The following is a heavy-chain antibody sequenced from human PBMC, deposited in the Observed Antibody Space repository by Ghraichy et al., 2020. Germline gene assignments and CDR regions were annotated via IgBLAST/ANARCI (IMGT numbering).Heavy chain of an antibody. CDR2: INSDGST. Sequence: GESLNISCVASGFSFISTWMHWVRQAPGKGLVWVSRINSDGSTSYADSVKGRFTISRDNAKNTLFLQMNSLRAEDTAVYYCARDWYYTMDFWGQGTTVTVSS. V-gene: IGHV3-74*01. CDR3: ARDWYYTMDF. CDR1: GFSFISTW. J-gene: IGHJ6*02.